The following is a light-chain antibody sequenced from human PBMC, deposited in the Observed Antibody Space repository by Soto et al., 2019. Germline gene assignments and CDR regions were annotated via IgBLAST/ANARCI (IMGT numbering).Light chain of an antibody. CDR1: SSDIGGYNY. Sequence: QSALTQPPSASGSPGQSVTISCTGSSSDIGGYNYVSWYQHHPGKAPKLMIYEVNKRPSGVPDRLSGSKSGNTASLTVSGLQAEDEAAYYCSSYAGSHNYVFGNGTKVTVL. CDR3: SSYAGSHNYV. CDR2: EVN. V-gene: IGLV2-8*01. J-gene: IGLJ1*01.